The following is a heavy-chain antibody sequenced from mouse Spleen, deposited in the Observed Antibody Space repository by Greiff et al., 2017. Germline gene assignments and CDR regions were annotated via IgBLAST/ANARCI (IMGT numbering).Heavy chain of an antibody. J-gene: IGHJ3*01. D-gene: IGHD2-12*01. V-gene: IGHV5-6-2*01. CDR1: GFTFSSYA. CDR2: INSNGGST. Sequence: EVKLMESGGGLVKPGGSLKLSCAASGFTFSSYAMSWVRQTPEKRLEWVAAINSNGGSTYYPDTVKDRFTISRDNAKNTLYLQMSSLRSEDTALYYCARLLDYSHAWFAYWGQGTLVTVSA. CDR3: ARLLDYSHAWFAY.